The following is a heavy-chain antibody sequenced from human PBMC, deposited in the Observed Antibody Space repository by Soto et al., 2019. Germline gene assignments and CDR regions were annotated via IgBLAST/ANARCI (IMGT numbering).Heavy chain of an antibody. V-gene: IGHV5-10-1*01. D-gene: IGHD6-6*01. CDR3: ARQEFSSSHVYYYYGMDV. CDR1: GYSFNNDW. Sequence: GESLKISCMGSGYSFNNDWIIWVRQMPGKGLEWMGRIDPSDSYTAYNPSFQGHVTISADKSISTAYLQWSSLKASDTAIYYCARQEFSSSHVYYYYGMDVWGQGTTVTVS. J-gene: IGHJ6*02. CDR2: IDPSDSYT.